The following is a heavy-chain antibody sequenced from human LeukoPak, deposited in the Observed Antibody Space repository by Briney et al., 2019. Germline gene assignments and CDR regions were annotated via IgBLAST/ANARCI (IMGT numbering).Heavy chain of an antibody. D-gene: IGHD5-12*01. CDR1: GFTFSSYW. CDR2: IHRDGSST. Sequence: GGSLRLSCAAAGFTFSSYWMHWVRQAPGKGLVWVSRIHRDGSSTDYADSAKGRFTISRDNAKNTLYLQMNSLKAEDTAVYYCARDFTGYSDIWGQGTPVTVSS. CDR3: ARDFTGYSDI. V-gene: IGHV3-74*01. J-gene: IGHJ4*02.